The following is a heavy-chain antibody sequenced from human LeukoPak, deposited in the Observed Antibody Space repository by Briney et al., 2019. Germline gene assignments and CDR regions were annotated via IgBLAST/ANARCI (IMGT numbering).Heavy chain of an antibody. CDR2: ISGSGGST. J-gene: IGHJ4*02. CDR1: GFTASSNYA. V-gene: IGHV3-23*01. Sequence: PGGSLRLSCAASGFTASSNYAMSWVRQAPGKGLEWVSAISGSGGSTYYADSVKGRFTISRDYSKNTLYLQMNSLRAEDTAVYYCAKSLTSYSSSWPDYWGQGTLVTVSS. CDR3: AKSLTSYSSSWPDY. D-gene: IGHD6-13*01.